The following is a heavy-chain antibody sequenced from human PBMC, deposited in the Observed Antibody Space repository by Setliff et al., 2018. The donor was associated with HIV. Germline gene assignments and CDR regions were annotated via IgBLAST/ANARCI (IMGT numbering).Heavy chain of an antibody. CDR2: ISYDGSNK. Sequence: GGSLRLSCAASGFTFSSYAMHWVRQAPGKGLEWVAVISYDGSNKYYADSVKGRFTISRDNSKNTLYLQMNSLRAEDTAVYYCAKDQISWAAAGFFDYWGQGTLVTVSS. J-gene: IGHJ4*02. V-gene: IGHV3-30*04. CDR3: AKDQISWAAAGFFDY. CDR1: GFTFSSYA. D-gene: IGHD6-13*01.